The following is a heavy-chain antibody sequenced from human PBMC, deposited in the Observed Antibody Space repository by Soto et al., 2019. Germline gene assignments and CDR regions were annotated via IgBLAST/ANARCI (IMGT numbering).Heavy chain of an antibody. CDR2: IYYSGST. D-gene: IGHD3-10*01. CDR1: GGSISSGGYY. J-gene: IGHJ5*02. Sequence: SETLSLTCTVSGGSISSGGYYWSWIRQHPGKGLEWIGYIYYSGSTYYNPSLKSRVTISVDTSKNQFSLKLSSVTAADTAVYYCARARGGGTRNWXDPWGQGTLVTVSS. CDR3: ARARGGGTRNWXDP. V-gene: IGHV4-31*03.